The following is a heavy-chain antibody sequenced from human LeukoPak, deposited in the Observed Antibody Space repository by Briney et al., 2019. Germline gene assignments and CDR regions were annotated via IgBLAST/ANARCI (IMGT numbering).Heavy chain of an antibody. CDR3: ARAPTPPDCSSTSCYAYVY. Sequence: SETLSLTCAVYGGSFSGYYWSWIRQPPGKGLEWIGEINHSGSTDYNPSLKSRVTISVDTSKNQFSLKLSSVTAADTAVYYCARAPTPPDCSSTSCYAYVYWGQGTLVTVSS. J-gene: IGHJ4*02. V-gene: IGHV4-34*01. D-gene: IGHD2-2*01. CDR2: INHSGST. CDR1: GGSFSGYY.